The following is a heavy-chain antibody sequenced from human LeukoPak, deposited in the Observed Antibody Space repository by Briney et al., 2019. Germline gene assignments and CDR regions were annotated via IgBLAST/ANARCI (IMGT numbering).Heavy chain of an antibody. CDR2: IFFSGNT. CDR3: TRRPKQPGFWSGYVDY. J-gene: IGHJ4*02. D-gene: IGHD3-3*01. V-gene: IGHV4-39*01. CDR1: GGSISSGGHN. Sequence: SETLSLTCTVSGGSISSGGHNWDWIRQPPGKGLEYIGSIFFSGNTYYNPPLNSRVTISVDRSKNQFSLKLSSVTAADTAVYYCTRRPKQPGFWSGYVDYWGQGTLVTVSS.